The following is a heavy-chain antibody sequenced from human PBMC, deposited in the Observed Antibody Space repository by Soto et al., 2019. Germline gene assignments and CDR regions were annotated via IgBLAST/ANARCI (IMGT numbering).Heavy chain of an antibody. V-gene: IGHV1-46*01. CDR1: GYTFTSYY. CDR3: ARDWDLKRSGLLSDNYYYYYVMDF. D-gene: IGHD5-12*01. J-gene: IGHJ6*02. CDR2: INPSGGST. Sequence: ASVKVYCKASGYTFTSYYMHWVRQAPGQGLEWMGIINPSGGSTSYAQKFQGRVTMTRGTSTSTVYMELSSLRSEDTAVYYCARDWDLKRSGLLSDNYYYYYVMDFWGQGTTVTVSS.